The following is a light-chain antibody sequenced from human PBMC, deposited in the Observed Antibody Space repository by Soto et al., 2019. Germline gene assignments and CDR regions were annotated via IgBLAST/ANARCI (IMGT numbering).Light chain of an antibody. CDR1: SSDVGGYNY. CDR3: SSYTSSSTLYV. V-gene: IGLV2-14*01. J-gene: IGLJ1*01. CDR2: EVS. Sequence: QSVLTQPASVSGSPGQSITISCTGTSSDVGGYNYVSWYQQHPGKAPKLMIYEVSNRPSGVSSRFSGSKSGNTAPLTISGLQAEDEADYYCSSYTSSSTLYVFGTGTKVTVL.